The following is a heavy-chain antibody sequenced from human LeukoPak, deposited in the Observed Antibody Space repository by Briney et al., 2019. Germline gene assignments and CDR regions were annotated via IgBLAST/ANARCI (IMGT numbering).Heavy chain of an antibody. D-gene: IGHD3-3*01. J-gene: IGHJ4*02. Sequence: PSETLSLTCTVSVGSISSSSYYWGWIRQPPGKGLEWIGSIYYSGRTSYNRPLKSRVTISVDTSKNQFSLKLSSVTAADTAVYYCARQVHDYDFWSGYSNFDYWGQGTLVTVSS. CDR3: ARQVHDYDFWSGYSNFDY. CDR2: IYYSGRT. CDR1: VGSISSSSYY. V-gene: IGHV4-39*01.